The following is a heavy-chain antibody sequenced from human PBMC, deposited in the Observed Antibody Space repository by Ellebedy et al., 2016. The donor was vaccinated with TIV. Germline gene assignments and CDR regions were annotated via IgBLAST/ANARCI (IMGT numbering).Heavy chain of an antibody. J-gene: IGHJ4*02. CDR2: IYHSGIT. D-gene: IGHD4-23*01. CDR1: GGSISSNTYS. Sequence: SETLSLTXTVCGGSISSNTYSWGWIRQPPGKGLEWIGYIYHSGITNYNPSLKSRITMSIDTSKDQFSLKLSSVTAADTAVYYCVRVMRGYAGNFVFDYWGQGTPVTVSS. V-gene: IGHV4-61*05. CDR3: VRVMRGYAGNFVFDY.